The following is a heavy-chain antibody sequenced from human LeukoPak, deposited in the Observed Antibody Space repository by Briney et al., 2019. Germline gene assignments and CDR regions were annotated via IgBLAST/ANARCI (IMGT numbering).Heavy chain of an antibody. CDR3: AKGYNYAYEY. Sequence: GGSLRLSCAASGFTVSSSYMSWVRQPPGKGLEWVSLIYSGGSTYYAASVKGRFPIPRDNSKNPLYLQMNSLRPEDTAVYYCAKGYNYAYEYWGQGTLVTVSS. CDR2: IYSGGST. V-gene: IGHV3-53*01. J-gene: IGHJ4*02. D-gene: IGHD5-18*01. CDR1: GFTVSSSY.